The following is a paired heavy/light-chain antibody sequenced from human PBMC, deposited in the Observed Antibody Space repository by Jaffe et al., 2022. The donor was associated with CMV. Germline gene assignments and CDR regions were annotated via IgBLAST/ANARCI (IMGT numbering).Heavy chain of an antibody. V-gene: IGHV5-51*01. J-gene: IGHJ3*02. D-gene: IGHD6-19*01. CDR3: GRVRRAYSSGRDAFDI. Sequence: EVQLVQSGAELKKPGESLRISCQGAGYSFTTYWIGWVRQMPGKGLEWMGVIYPGDSDTRYSPSFQGQVTISADKSISSAYLQWSSLKASDTAMYYCGRVRRAYSSGRDAFDIWGQGTMVTVSS. CDR1: GYSFTTYW. CDR2: IYPGDSDT.
Light chain of an antibody. CDR1: QDIRNY. CDR3: QQYESLPF. J-gene: IGKJ4*01. CDR2: GTS. Sequence: DIQMTQSPSSLSASVGDRVTITCQASQDIRNYFNWYQQKPGKAPQLLIYGTSNLEIGVPSRFSGSASGTDFTFTISSLQPEDIATYYCQQYESLPFFGGGTKVEIK. V-gene: IGKV1-33*01.